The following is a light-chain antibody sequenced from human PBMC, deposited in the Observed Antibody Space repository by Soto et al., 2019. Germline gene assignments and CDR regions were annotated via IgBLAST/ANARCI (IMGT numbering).Light chain of an antibody. V-gene: IGLV2-14*01. Sequence: QSALTQPASVSGSPGQSITISCTGTSSDLGTYNSVSWYQHHPGKAPKLMIYEVSNRPSGVSNRFSGSKSGNTASLTISGLQAEDEADYYCSSYTSSSTLGFGGGTKLTVL. J-gene: IGLJ3*02. CDR1: SSDLGTYNS. CDR2: EVS. CDR3: SSYTSSSTLG.